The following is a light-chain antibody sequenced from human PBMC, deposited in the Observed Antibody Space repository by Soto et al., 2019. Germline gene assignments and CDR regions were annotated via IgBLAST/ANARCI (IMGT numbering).Light chain of an antibody. CDR2: GAS. V-gene: IGKV3-15*01. Sequence: EIEITHSPATLSLAPGERVTLSCSASESVSTNLAWYQQKAGQAPRLLIYGASTRATGIPARFSGSGSGTEFTLTISSLQSEDFAVYYCQQYNNWPPITFGQGTRLEIK. CDR1: ESVSTN. CDR3: QQYNNWPPIT. J-gene: IGKJ5*01.